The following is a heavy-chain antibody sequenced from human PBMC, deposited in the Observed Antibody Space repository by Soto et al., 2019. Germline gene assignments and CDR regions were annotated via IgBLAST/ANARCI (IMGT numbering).Heavy chain of an antibody. Sequence: QVQLVESGGGVVQPGRSLRLSCAASGFTFSSYGMHWVRQAPGKGLECVAVISYDGSNKYYADSVKGRFTISRDNSKNTLYLQMNSLRAEDTAVYYCAKTGGSYYQYYYYGMDVWGQGTTVTVSS. CDR2: ISYDGSNK. J-gene: IGHJ6*02. CDR1: GFTFSSYG. CDR3: AKTGGSYYQYYYYGMDV. V-gene: IGHV3-30*18. D-gene: IGHD1-26*01.